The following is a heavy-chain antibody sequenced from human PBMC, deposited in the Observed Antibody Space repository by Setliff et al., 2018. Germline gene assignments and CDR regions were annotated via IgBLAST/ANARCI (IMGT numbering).Heavy chain of an antibody. D-gene: IGHD1-26*01. Sequence: ASVKVSCKASKNTFTGYYMNWVRQAPGRRPEWMGWINPGSGNTKYSQTFQGRVTITRDTSASTAYMELTSLKSEDTAVYYCARDGRFSDFWGQGTLVTVSS. CDR1: KNTFTGYY. CDR3: ARDGRFSDF. J-gene: IGHJ4*02. V-gene: IGHV1-3*01. CDR2: INPGSGNT.